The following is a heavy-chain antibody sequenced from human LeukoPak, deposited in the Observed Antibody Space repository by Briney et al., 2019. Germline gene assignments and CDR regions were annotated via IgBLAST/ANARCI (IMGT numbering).Heavy chain of an antibody. J-gene: IGHJ3*02. CDR1: GGTFSSYA. CDR3: ARSRLPYYDSSMLSFDI. Sequence: SVKVSCKASGGTFSSYAISWVRQAPGQGLEWMGRIIPIFGTANYAQKFQGRVTITTDESTSTAYMELSSLRSEDTAVYYCARSRLPYYDSSMLSFDIWGQGTMVTVSS. V-gene: IGHV1-69*05. CDR2: IIPIFGTA. D-gene: IGHD3-22*01.